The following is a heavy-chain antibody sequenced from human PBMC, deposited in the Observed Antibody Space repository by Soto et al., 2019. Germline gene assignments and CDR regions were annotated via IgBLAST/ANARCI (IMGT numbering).Heavy chain of an antibody. V-gene: IGHV3-30-3*01. Sequence: GGSLRLSCAASGFTFSSYTMHWVRQTPGKGLEWVADISYDGGDKYYADSVKGRFTISRDNTKNTLHLEMNGLRVEDTAVYYCAVRGGSTTPFDYWGQGTLVTVSS. CDR2: ISYDGGDK. CDR1: GFTFSSYT. CDR3: AVRGGSTTPFDY. D-gene: IGHD4-17*01. J-gene: IGHJ4*02.